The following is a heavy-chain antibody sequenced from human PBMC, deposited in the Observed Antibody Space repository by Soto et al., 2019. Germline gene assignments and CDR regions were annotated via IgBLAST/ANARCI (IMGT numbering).Heavy chain of an antibody. V-gene: IGHV4-39*01. CDR1: GGSIRSSSYY. CDR3: ARQSGSYNSYYFDY. D-gene: IGHD1-26*01. J-gene: IGHJ4*02. CDR2: IYYRGSS. Sequence: QLQLQESGPGLVKPSETLSLTCPVSGGSIRSSSYYWGWLRQPPGKGLEWIGSIYYRGSSYYDPSLKSRVTIAVDTSKNQCSLRLSSVTAADTAVYYCARQSGSYNSYYFDYWGQGTLVTVSS.